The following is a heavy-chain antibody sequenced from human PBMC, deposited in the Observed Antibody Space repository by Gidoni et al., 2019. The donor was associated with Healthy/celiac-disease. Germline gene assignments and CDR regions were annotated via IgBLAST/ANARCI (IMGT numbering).Heavy chain of an antibody. Sequence: EVQLVESGGGLVQPGGSLRLSCAASGFTFSSYSMNWVRQAPGKGLEWVSYISSSSSTIYYADSVKGRFTISRDNAKNSLYLQMNSLRDEDTAVYYCASRDYKDIVVVPAASDYWGQGTLVTVSS. CDR1: GFTFSSYS. CDR3: ASRDYKDIVVVPAASDY. J-gene: IGHJ4*02. V-gene: IGHV3-48*02. D-gene: IGHD2-2*01. CDR2: ISSSSSTI.